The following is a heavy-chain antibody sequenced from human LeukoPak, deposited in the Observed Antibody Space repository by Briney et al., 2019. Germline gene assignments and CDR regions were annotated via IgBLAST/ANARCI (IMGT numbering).Heavy chain of an antibody. D-gene: IGHD6-19*01. CDR1: GYIFSDYT. CDR2: INPNSGGT. Sequence: ASVKVSCKASGYIFSDYTIHWVRQAPGEGLEWMGWINPNSGGTKYAQKFQGRVTMARDTSINTAYMEVRRLTSDDTAVYYCARERGTLAVAGDAVDIWGQGTMVTVSS. CDR3: ARERGTLAVAGDAVDI. J-gene: IGHJ3*02. V-gene: IGHV1-2*02.